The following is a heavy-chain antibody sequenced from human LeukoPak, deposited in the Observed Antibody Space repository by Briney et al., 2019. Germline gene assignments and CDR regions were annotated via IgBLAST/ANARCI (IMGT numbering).Heavy chain of an antibody. J-gene: IGHJ5*01. V-gene: IGHV3-21*01. CDR2: ISSSSSYI. D-gene: IGHD6-6*01. CDR3: TRDPRHFDS. Sequence: GSLRLSCAASGFTFSSYEMNWVRQAPGKGLEWVSSISSSSSYIYYADSVKGRFTISRDNAKNSLYLQMSSLRVEDTAVYYCTRDPRHFDSCGQGTLVTVSS. CDR1: GFTFSSYE.